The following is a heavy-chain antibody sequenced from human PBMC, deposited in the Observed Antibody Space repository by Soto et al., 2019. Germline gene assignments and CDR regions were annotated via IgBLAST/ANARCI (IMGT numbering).Heavy chain of an antibody. V-gene: IGHV1-3*01. CDR2: INAGNGNT. CDR1: GYTFTSYA. CDR3: ARGGAIRGVIITGYYYGMDV. D-gene: IGHD3-10*01. Sequence: QVQLVQSGAEVKKPGASVKVSCKASGYTFTSYAMHWVRQAPGQRLEWMGWINAGNGNTKYSQKFQGRVTITRDTSASTAYMELSSLRYEDTAVYYCARGGAIRGVIITGYYYGMDVWGQGTTVTVSS. J-gene: IGHJ6*02.